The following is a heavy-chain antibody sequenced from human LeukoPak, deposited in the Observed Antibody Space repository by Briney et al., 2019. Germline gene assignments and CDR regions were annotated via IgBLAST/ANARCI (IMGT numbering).Heavy chain of an antibody. CDR3: ARDRTGQQLISRKEYYYMDV. CDR1: GFTFSNYW. D-gene: IGHD4-11*01. Sequence: PGGSLRLSCAASGFTFSNYWMTWFRQTPGKGLEWVGNIKPDGSEKYYVDSVKGRFTISRDNAKNSLFLQMSSLRVEDTAIYYCARDRTGQQLISRKEYYYMDVWGKGTTVTISS. CDR2: IKPDGSEK. V-gene: IGHV3-7*01. J-gene: IGHJ6*03.